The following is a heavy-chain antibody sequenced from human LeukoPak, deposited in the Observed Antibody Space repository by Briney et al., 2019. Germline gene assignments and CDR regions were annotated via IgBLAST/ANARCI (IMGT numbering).Heavy chain of an antibody. D-gene: IGHD3-10*01. V-gene: IGHV3-23*01. J-gene: IGHJ4*02. CDR1: GFTFSSYA. CDR3: AKGKDPGSGSYLNSYDY. CDR2: ITGGGGST. Sequence: GRSLRLSSAASGFTFSSYAMSWVRQAPGQGLEWVSLITGGGGSTYYADSVKGRFTISRDNSKNTLYFRTNCLTDTDMGVCACAKGKDPGSGSYLNSYDYWGQGTLVTVSS.